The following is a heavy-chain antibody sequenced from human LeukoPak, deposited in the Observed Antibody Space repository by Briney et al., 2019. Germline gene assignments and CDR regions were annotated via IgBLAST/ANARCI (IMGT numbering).Heavy chain of an antibody. J-gene: IGHJ4*02. V-gene: IGHV3-74*01. CDR2: INTDGSSR. CDR3: ARDHSSWEVPSVY. CDR1: GFTFSTYW. D-gene: IGHD6-13*01. Sequence: GGSLRLSCAASGFTFSTYWMHWFRQVPGKGLVWVSGINTDGSSRSYADSVKGRFTISRDNAKNTLYLQMNSLRAEETAVYYCARDHSSWEVPSVYSGQGKLVTVSS.